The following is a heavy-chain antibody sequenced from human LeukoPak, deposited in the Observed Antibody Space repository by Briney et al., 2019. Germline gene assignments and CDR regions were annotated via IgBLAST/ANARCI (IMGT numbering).Heavy chain of an antibody. CDR1: GYSISSGYY. J-gene: IGHJ6*03. V-gene: IGHV4-38-2*02. CDR2: IYHSGST. D-gene: IGHD3-22*01. CDR3: ARANYYDSSGYYVYYYYYYYMDV. Sequence: KTSETLSLTCTVSGYSISSGYYWGWIRQPPGKGLEWIGSIYHSGSTYYNPSLKSRVTISVDTSKNQFSLKLSSVTAADTAVYYCARANYYDSSGYYVYYYYYYYMDVWGKGTTGTVSS.